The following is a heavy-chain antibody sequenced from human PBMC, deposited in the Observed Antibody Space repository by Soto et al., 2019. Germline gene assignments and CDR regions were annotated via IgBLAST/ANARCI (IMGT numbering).Heavy chain of an antibody. CDR1: GGSISSGDCY. J-gene: IGHJ4*02. CDR3: ASHTYYYDSTAPDY. D-gene: IGHD3-22*01. Sequence: SETLSLTCTVSGGSISSGDCYWSWIRQPPGKGLEWIGYIYYSGSTYYNPSLKSRVTISVDTSKNQFSLKLSSVTAADTAVYYCASHTYYYDSTAPDYWGQGTLVTVSS. CDR2: IYYSGST. V-gene: IGHV4-30-4*01.